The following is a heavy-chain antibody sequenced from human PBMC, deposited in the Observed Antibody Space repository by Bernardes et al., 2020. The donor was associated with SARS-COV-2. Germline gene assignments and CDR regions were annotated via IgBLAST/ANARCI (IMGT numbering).Heavy chain of an antibody. Sequence: SETLPLTCTVSGGSISSSDYYWAWIRQPPGKGLEWIGTIFYSGNTYYNPSLKSRLTISVDTSKNQFSLKLSSVTAADTAVYYCARQEIHPFGHFYGMDVWGQGTTVTVSS. CDR1: GGSISSSDYY. V-gene: IGHV4-39*01. CDR2: IFYSGNT. J-gene: IGHJ6*02. D-gene: IGHD3-3*01. CDR3: ARQEIHPFGHFYGMDV.